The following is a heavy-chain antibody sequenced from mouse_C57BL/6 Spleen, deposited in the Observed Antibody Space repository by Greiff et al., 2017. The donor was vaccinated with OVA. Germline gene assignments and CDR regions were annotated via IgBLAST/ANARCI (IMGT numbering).Heavy chain of an antibody. CDR3: ARTGSYENWYFDV. CDR2: IHPNSGST. D-gene: IGHD2-3*01. CDR1: GYTFTSYW. J-gene: IGHJ1*03. V-gene: IGHV1-64*01. Sequence: QVQLQQPGAELVKPGASVKLSCKASGYTFTSYWMHWVKQRPGQGLEWIGMIHPNSGSTNYNEKFKSKATLTVDKSSSTAYMQLSSLTSEDSAVYYCARTGSYENWYFDVWGTGTTVTVSS.